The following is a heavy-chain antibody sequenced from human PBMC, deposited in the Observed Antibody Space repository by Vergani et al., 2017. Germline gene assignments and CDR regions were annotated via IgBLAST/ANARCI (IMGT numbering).Heavy chain of an antibody. J-gene: IGHJ3*02. CDR3: ARRPTWELGAFEI. CDR2: IYPSGNT. Sequence: QVQLQESGPGLVKPSETLSLTCAVSGYSINSDFYWGWIRQPPGKGLEWIATIYPSGNTYYNPSLNSRLTMSVDTSKNQFSLKLNSMTAADTAVYYCARRPTWELGAFEIWGQGTLVTVSS. V-gene: IGHV4-38-2*01. D-gene: IGHD1-26*01. CDR1: GYSINSDFY.